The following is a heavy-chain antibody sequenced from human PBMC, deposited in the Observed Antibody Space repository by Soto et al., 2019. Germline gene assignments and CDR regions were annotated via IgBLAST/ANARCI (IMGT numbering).Heavy chain of an antibody. CDR2: IYYSGST. CDR3: ASSRGYSYGRIDY. Sequence: PSETLCLTCTVSGGSVSSGSYYWSWLRQPPGKGLEWIGYIYYSGSTNYNPSLKSRVTISVDTSKNQFSLKLSSVTAADTAVYYCASSRGYSYGRIDYWGQGTLVTVSS. CDR1: GGSVSSGSYY. D-gene: IGHD5-18*01. V-gene: IGHV4-61*01. J-gene: IGHJ4*02.